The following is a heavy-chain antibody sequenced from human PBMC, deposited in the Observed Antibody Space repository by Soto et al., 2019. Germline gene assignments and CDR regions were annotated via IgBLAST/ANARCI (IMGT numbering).Heavy chain of an antibody. V-gene: IGHV1-69*01. CDR1: GGTFSSYA. Sequence: QVQLVQSGAEVKKPGSSVKVSCKASGGTFSSYAISWVRQAPGQGLEWMGGIIPIFGSANFAQKFQGRVTITADESTSKAYMELSSLRSEDTAIYYCAMGYGSVRDYYYYNMDVWGQGTTVTASS. J-gene: IGHJ6*02. CDR2: IIPIFGSA. CDR3: AMGYGSVRDYYYYNMDV. D-gene: IGHD3-10*01.